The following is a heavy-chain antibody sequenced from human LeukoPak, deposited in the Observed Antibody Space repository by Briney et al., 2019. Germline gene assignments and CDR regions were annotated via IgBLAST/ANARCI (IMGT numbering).Heavy chain of an antibody. V-gene: IGHV3-30-3*01. Sequence: GGSLRLSCAASGFTFSSYAMHWVRQAPGKGLEWVAVISHDGSNKYYADSVKGRFTISRDNSKNTLYLQMNSLRAEDTAVYYCARDSYGGLDYWGLGTLVTVSS. CDR2: ISHDGSNK. CDR3: ARDSYGGLDY. CDR1: GFTFSSYA. D-gene: IGHD3-16*01. J-gene: IGHJ4*02.